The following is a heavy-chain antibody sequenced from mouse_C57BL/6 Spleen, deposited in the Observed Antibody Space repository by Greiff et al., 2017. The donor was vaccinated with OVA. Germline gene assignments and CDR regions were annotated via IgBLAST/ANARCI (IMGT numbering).Heavy chain of an antibody. D-gene: IGHD1-1*01. CDR3: ATSYYGSRGYAMDY. Sequence: VHLVESGPGLVAPSQSLSITCTVSGFSLTSYGVDWVRQSPGKGLEWLGVIWGVGSTNYNSALKSRLSISKDNSKSQVFLKMNSLQTDDTAMYYCATSYYGSRGYAMDYWGQGTSVTVSS. V-gene: IGHV2-6*01. J-gene: IGHJ4*01. CDR2: IWGVGST. CDR1: GFSLTSYG.